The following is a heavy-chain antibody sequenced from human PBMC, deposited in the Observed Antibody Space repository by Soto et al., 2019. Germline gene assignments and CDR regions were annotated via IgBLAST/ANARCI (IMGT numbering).Heavy chain of an antibody. CDR2: VSYDATNQ. V-gene: IGHV3-30-3*01. CDR3: ARGVYGSGSYYAGFDY. D-gene: IGHD3-10*01. J-gene: IGHJ4*02. Sequence: AQLVESGGGVAQPGGSLRLSCAASGFSFSSFVMHWVRQAPGKGLAWVALVSYDATNQYYSDSVKGRFTVSRDNSKITLYLQMDSLRPEDTAVYYCARGVYGSGSYYAGFDYWGLGTLVTVSS. CDR1: GFSFSSFV.